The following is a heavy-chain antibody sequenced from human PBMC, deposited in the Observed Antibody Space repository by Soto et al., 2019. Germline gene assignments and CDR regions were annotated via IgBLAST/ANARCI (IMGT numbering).Heavy chain of an antibody. V-gene: IGHV4-31*03. D-gene: IGHD2-21*01. J-gene: IGHJ5*02. CDR3: ARLRIATNNYKWFDP. Sequence: SETLSLTCSVSGAALNSGNYYWSWIRQVPGKGLGWIGHIYVTGAVDYNPSLRDRITISQDTSERQFSLNLRLVTAADTAVYYCARLRIATNNYKWFDPWGQGTLVTVSS. CDR2: IYVTGAV. CDR1: GAALNSGNYY.